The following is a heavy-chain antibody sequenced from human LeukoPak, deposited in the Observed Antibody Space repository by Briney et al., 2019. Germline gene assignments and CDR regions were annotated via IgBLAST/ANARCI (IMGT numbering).Heavy chain of an antibody. CDR3: ASDHDYGNTGNDY. CDR1: GFTFSSYW. V-gene: IGHV3-74*01. D-gene: IGHD4-11*01. Sequence: GGSLRLSCAASGFTFSSYWMHWVRQAPGKGLVWVSRINSDGSSTSYADSVKGRFTISRDSAKNSLYLQMNSLRAEDTAVYYCASDHDYGNTGNDYWGQGTLVTVSS. CDR2: INSDGSST. J-gene: IGHJ4*02.